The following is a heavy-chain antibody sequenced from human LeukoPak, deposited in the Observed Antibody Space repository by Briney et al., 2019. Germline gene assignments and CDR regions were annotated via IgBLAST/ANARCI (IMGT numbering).Heavy chain of an antibody. Sequence: ASVKVSCKASGYTFTCYYMHWVRQAPGQGLEWMGWINPNSGGTNYAQKFQGRVTMTRDTSISTAYMELSRLRSDDTAVYYCARENRGGYSAWFADSWGQGTLATVSS. D-gene: IGHD5-18*01. CDR1: GYTFTCYY. CDR2: INPNSGGT. CDR3: ARENRGGYSAWFADS. J-gene: IGHJ4*02. V-gene: IGHV1-2*02.